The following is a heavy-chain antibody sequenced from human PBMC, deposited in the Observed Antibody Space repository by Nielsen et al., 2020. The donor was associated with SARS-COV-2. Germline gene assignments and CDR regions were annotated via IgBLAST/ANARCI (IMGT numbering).Heavy chain of an antibody. V-gene: IGHV1-46*01. CDR3: ARGVVVVPAGAYYYYYYVDV. CDR2: INPSGGST. J-gene: IGHJ6*03. D-gene: IGHD2-2*01. CDR1: GYTFTSYY. Sequence: ASVKVSCKASGYTFTSYYMHWVRQAPGQGLEWMGIINPSGGSTSYAQKFQGRVTMTRDTSTSAVYMELSSLRSEDTAVYYCARGVVVVPAGAYYYYYYVDVWGKGTTVTVSS.